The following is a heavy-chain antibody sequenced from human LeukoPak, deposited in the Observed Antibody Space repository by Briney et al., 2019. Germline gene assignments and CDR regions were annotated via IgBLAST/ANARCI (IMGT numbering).Heavy chain of an antibody. CDR1: GFTFNNYA. J-gene: IGHJ4*02. Sequence: GGSLRLSCAASGFTFNNYAIHWVRQAPGKGLEWVAVISYDGSNKYYADSVKGRFTISRDNSKNTLFLQINSLRAEDTAVYYCARDSALPTIMSWGVYFDYWGQGTLVTVPS. CDR2: ISYDGSNK. CDR3: ARDSALPTIMSWGVYFDY. V-gene: IGHV3-30-3*01. D-gene: IGHD3-16*01.